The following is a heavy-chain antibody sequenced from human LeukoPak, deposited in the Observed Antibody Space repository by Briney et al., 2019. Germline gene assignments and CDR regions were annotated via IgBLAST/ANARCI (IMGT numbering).Heavy chain of an antibody. CDR2: ISGSGGST. J-gene: IGHJ4*02. D-gene: IGHD1-20*01. Sequence: GGSLRHSCAASGFTFSSYAMSWVRQAPGKGLEWVSAISGSGGSTYYADSVKGRFTISRDNSKNTLYLQMNSLRAEDTAVYYCAKVTDNWNDESQWGQGTLVTVSS. V-gene: IGHV3-23*01. CDR1: GFTFSSYA. CDR3: AKVTDNWNDESQ.